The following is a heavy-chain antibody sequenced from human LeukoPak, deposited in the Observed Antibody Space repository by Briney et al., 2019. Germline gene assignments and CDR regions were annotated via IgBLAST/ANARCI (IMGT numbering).Heavy chain of an antibody. D-gene: IGHD5-12*01. CDR3: ASAASGYDSNSFDY. V-gene: IGHV1-69*05. Sequence: ASVKVSCKASGYTFTSYGISWVRQAPGQGLEWMGGIIPIFGTANYAQKFQGRVTITTDESTSTAYMELSSLRSEDTAVYYCASAASGYDSNSFDYWGQGTLVTVSS. CDR2: IIPIFGTA. CDR1: GYTFTSYG. J-gene: IGHJ4*02.